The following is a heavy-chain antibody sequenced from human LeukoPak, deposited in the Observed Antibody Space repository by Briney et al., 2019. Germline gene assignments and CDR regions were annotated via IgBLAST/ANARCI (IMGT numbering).Heavy chain of an antibody. CDR3: TTEGPYDSSGFAP. D-gene: IGHD4-11*01. CDR1: GFTFSNAW. CDR2: IKSKTDGGTT. Sequence: GGSLRLSCAASGFTFSNAWMSWVRQAPGKGLECVGRIKSKTDGGTTDYAAPVKGRFTISRDDSKNTLYLQMNSLKTEDTAVYYCTTEGPYDSSGFAPWGQGTLVTVSS. V-gene: IGHV3-15*01. J-gene: IGHJ5*02.